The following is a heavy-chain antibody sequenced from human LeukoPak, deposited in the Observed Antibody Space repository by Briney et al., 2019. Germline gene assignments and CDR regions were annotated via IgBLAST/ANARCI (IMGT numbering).Heavy chain of an antibody. CDR1: GGSINSRSYY. CDR2: IYYSGST. V-gene: IGHV4-39*01. J-gene: IGHJ4*02. Sequence: SETLSLTCNVSGGSINSRSYYWGWIRQSPGKRLEWIGSIYYSGSTYYNPSLKSRATMSVDTSKNQFSLKLSSVTAADTAVYYCARQISSGWYGDYFDYWGQGTLVTVSS. CDR3: ARQISSGWYGDYFDY. D-gene: IGHD6-19*01.